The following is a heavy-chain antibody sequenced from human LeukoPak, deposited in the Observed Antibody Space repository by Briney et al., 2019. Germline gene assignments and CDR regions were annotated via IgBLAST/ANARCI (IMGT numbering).Heavy chain of an antibody. CDR3: ARDWDLGYCSSTSCPPFDAFDI. D-gene: IGHD2-2*01. CDR2: IYTSGST. Sequence: PSETLSLTCTVSGGSISSYYWSWIRQPAGKGLEWIERIYTSGSTNYNPSLKSRVTMSVDTSKNQFSLKLSSVTAADTAVYYCARDWDLGYCSSTSCPPFDAFDIWGQGTMVTVSS. J-gene: IGHJ3*02. V-gene: IGHV4-4*07. CDR1: GGSISSYY.